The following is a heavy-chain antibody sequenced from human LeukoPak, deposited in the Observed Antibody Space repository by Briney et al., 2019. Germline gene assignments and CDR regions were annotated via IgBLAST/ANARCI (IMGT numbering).Heavy chain of an antibody. CDR1: GYTFSIYG. J-gene: IGHJ4*02. CDR2: ISAYDGNT. V-gene: IGHV1-18*01. CDR3: ARVSGQLLSYSVY. Sequence: APEKVSCKGSGYTFSIYGINWGGQAPGQGVEGLGWISAYDGNTNYAQKLQGRVTMTTDTSTSTAYMELRSLRSDDTAVYYCARVSGQLLSYSVYWGQGTLVTVSS. D-gene: IGHD2-2*01.